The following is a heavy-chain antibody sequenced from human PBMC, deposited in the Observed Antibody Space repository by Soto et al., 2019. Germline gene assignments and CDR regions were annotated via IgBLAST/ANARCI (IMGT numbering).Heavy chain of an antibody. CDR1: SVSNAW. D-gene: IGHD3-3*01. V-gene: IGHV3-15*07. Sequence: SVSNAWMNWVRQAPGKGLEWVGRIKSKTDGGTTDYAAPVKGRFTISRDDSKNTLYLQKNSLKTEDTAVYYCTTTYYDFWSGYYEDYWGQGTLVTVSS. CDR2: IKSKTDGGTT. J-gene: IGHJ4*02. CDR3: TTTYYDFWSGYYEDY.